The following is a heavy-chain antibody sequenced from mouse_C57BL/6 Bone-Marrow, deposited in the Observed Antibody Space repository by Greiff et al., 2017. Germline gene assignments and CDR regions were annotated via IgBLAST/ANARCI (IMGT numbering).Heavy chain of an antibody. Sequence: QVQLLESGAGLVKPGASVKLSCAASGYTFTSYTMSWVRQTPGQGLEWVATISAGSGNTNYPERFKGRATLTGDTASSTLYLQMSSLTSEDTALYYCARRDYAGATDGGGPGTTLTVSS. CDR2: ISAGSGNT. CDR1: GYTFTSYT. D-gene: IGHD3-1*01. CDR3: ARRDYAGATDG. V-gene: IGHV1-55*01. J-gene: IGHJ2*01.